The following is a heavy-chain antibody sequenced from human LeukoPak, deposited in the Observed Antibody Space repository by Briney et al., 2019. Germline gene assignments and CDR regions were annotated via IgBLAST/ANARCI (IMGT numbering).Heavy chain of an antibody. CDR3: ARDREQWLTVPY. CDR2: IYYSGST. Sequence: SETLSLTCTVSGGSLSSYHWSWIRQPPGKGLEWIGYIYYSGSTNYNPSLKSRVTISVDTSKNQFSLKLSSVTAADTAVYYCARDREQWLTVPYWGQGTLVTVSS. V-gene: IGHV4-59*01. D-gene: IGHD6-19*01. CDR1: GGSLSSYH. J-gene: IGHJ4*02.